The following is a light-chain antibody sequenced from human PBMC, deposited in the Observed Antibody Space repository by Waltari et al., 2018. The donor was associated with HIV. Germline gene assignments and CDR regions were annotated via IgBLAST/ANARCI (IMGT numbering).Light chain of an antibody. V-gene: IGLV1-47*01. CDR2: RNN. J-gene: IGLJ1*01. CDR1: SSNIGRNY. CDR3: AAWDDSLSGLYV. Sequence: QSVLTQPPSASGTPGPRVTISCSGSSSNIGRNYVCWSQQLPGTAPKLLIYRNNERPSGVPDRFSGSKSGTSASLAISGLRSEDEADYYCAAWDDSLSGLYVFGTGTKVTVL.